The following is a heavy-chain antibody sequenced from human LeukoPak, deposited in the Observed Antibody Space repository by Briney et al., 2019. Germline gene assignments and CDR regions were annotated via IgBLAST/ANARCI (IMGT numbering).Heavy chain of an antibody. CDR2: ISSSSSYI. V-gene: IGHV3-21*01. Sequence: GGSLRLSCAASGFTFSSYSMNWVRQAPGKGLEWVSSISSSSSYIYYADSVKGRFTITRDNAKNSLYLQMNSLRAEDTAVYYCAREDEYYDILTAVFNWFDPWGQGTLVTVSS. CDR3: AREDEYYDILTAVFNWFDP. J-gene: IGHJ5*02. D-gene: IGHD3-9*01. CDR1: GFTFSSYS.